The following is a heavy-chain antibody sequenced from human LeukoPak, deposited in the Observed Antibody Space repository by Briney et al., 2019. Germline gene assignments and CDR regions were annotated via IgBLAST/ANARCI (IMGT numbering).Heavy chain of an antibody. CDR2: INYSGST. CDR1: GGYISSYY. Sequence: PSETLSLTCSVSGGYISSYYWSWIRQPPGKGLEWIGIINYSGSTKHNPSLKSRVSISVDTSKNQFSLRLTSVTVADTAVYFCARVPNAPKIEPNWFDPWGQGTLVTVSS. D-gene: IGHD1-14*01. CDR3: ARVPNAPKIEPNWFDP. V-gene: IGHV4-59*01. J-gene: IGHJ5*02.